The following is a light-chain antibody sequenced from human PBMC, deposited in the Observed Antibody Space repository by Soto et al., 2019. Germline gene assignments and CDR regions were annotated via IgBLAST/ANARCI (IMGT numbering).Light chain of an antibody. CDR1: QSVSSS. CDR3: QQRSDWRIT. CDR2: DTS. Sequence: EIELTQSPATLSLSPGERATLSFRASQSVSSSLAWYQQKHGQAPRLLISDTSNRATGIPARFSGSGSGTDFTLTISSLEPEDFAVYYCQQRSDWRITFGQGTRREIK. J-gene: IGKJ5*01. V-gene: IGKV3-11*01.